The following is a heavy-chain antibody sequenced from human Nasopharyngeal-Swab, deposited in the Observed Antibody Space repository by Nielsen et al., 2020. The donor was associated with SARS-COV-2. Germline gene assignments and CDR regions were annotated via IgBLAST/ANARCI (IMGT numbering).Heavy chain of an antibody. CDR3: ATLSYGGNSPHVI. CDR1: GYTLTQLS. D-gene: IGHD4-23*01. CDR2: FDPEDGET. V-gene: IGHV1-24*01. Sequence: ASVKVSCKVSGYTLTQLSIYWVRQAPGKGLEWMGGFDPEDGETIYAQKFQGRVTMTEDTSTDTAYMELSSLRSEDTAVYYCATLSYGGNSPHVIWGQGTLVTVSS. J-gene: IGHJ4*02.